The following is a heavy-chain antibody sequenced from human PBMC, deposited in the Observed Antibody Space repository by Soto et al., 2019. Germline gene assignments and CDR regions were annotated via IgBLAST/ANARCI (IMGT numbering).Heavy chain of an antibody. D-gene: IGHD2-15*01. J-gene: IGHJ6*03. CDR3: AQVFRYCSGASCYQNYMDV. CDR1: GFTFSSYA. V-gene: IGHV3-23*01. Sequence: EVQLLESGGGLVQPGGSLRLSCAASGFTFSSYAMSWVRQAPGKGLEWVSAISGSGGNTYYADSVKGRFTISRDNSKNTLYLQMNSLRAEDTAVYYCAQVFRYCSGASCYQNYMDVWGKGTTVTVSS. CDR2: ISGSGGNT.